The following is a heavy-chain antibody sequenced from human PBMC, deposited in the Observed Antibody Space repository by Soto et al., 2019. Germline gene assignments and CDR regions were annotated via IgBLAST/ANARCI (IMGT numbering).Heavy chain of an antibody. CDR3: ARDSLLWFGHSTYYFDS. V-gene: IGHV1-69*01. CDR1: GGTFSSYA. J-gene: IGHJ4*02. Sequence: QVPLVQSGAEVKKPGSSVKVSCKASGGTFSSYAISWVRQAPGQGLEWMGGIIPIFGTANYAQKFQGRVTITADESTSTAYMELRSLRSEDTAVYYCARDSLLWFGHSTYYFDSWGQGTLVTVSS. CDR2: IIPIFGTA. D-gene: IGHD3-10*01.